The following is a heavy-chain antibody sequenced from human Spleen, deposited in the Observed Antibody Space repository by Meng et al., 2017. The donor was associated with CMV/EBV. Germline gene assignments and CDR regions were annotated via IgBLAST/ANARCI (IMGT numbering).Heavy chain of an antibody. CDR2: ISGSGDST. Sequence: GSLRLSCAASGFTFSSYAMSWVRQAPGKGLEWVSGISGSGDSTYYADSVKGRSTISRDNSKNTLYLQMNSLRAEDTAVYYCAKVLYYRSYDYVWGSYRYTGSDYWGQGTLVTVSS. CDR1: GFTFSSYA. CDR3: AKVLYYRSYDYVWGSYRYTGSDY. J-gene: IGHJ4*02. V-gene: IGHV3-23*01. D-gene: IGHD3-16*02.